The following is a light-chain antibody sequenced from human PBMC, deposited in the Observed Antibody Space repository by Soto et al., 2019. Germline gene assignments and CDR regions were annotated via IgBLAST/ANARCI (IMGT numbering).Light chain of an antibody. Sequence: EVVLTHSPDTLSVAPGEGVTLSCRASQGLGDTLAWYQHKPRQTPSLLISEASNRAPGIPARFIASGSWTDFTLTIISIEAAALAVYYCQQRNIWPPVTFGLGTRLE. CDR2: EAS. V-gene: IGKV3D-11*03. CDR1: QGLGDT. J-gene: IGKJ5*01. CDR3: QQRNIWPPVT.